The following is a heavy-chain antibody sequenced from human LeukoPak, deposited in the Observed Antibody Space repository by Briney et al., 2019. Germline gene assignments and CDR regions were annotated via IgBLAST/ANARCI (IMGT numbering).Heavy chain of an antibody. CDR2: ISSSSGYI. V-gene: IGHV3-21*01. D-gene: IGHD6-13*01. CDR3: ARDGTAAGTGGYYYYYMDV. CDR1: GFTFSSYS. Sequence: GGSLRLSCAASGFTFSSYSMNWVRQAPGKGLEGVSSISSSSGYIYYADLVKGRFTISRDNAKNSLYLQMSSLRAEDTAVYYCARDGTAAGTGGYYYYYMDVWGKGTTVTISS. J-gene: IGHJ6*03.